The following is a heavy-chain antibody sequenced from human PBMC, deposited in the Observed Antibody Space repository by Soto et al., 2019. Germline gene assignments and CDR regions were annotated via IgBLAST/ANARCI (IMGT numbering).Heavy chain of an antibody. Sequence: EVQRLESGGGLVQPGGSLTLSCAASGFTFSSYAMSWGRQAPGKGREWVSAISGSGGSTYYADSVKGRFTISRDKSKNTLYLQMHSLIAEDTAVYYCAKDSYLYYCGMDVWGQGTTVTVSS. V-gene: IGHV3-23*01. CDR2: ISGSGGST. CDR3: AKDSYLYYCGMDV. J-gene: IGHJ6*02. CDR1: GFTFSSYA.